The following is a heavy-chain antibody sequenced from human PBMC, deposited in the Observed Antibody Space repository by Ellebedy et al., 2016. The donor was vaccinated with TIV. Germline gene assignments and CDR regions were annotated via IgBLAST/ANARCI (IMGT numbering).Heavy chain of an antibody. Sequence: GESLKISXAASGFTFSSYGMHWVRQAPGKGLEWVAVISYDGSNKYYADSVKGRFTISRDNSKNTLYLQMNSLRAEDTAVYYCARDRSSSSWYVDYWGQGTLVTVSS. D-gene: IGHD6-13*01. CDR1: GFTFSSYG. CDR2: ISYDGSNK. CDR3: ARDRSSSSWYVDY. V-gene: IGHV3-30*03. J-gene: IGHJ4*02.